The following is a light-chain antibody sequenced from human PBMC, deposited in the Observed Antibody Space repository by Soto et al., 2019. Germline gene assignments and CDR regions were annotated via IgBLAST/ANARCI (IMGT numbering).Light chain of an antibody. CDR2: EGT. CDR1: SSDVGSYHL. J-gene: IGLJ1*01. V-gene: IGLV2-23*01. CDR3: CSFGGSNAYYV. Sequence: QSALTQPASVSGSPGQSITISCTGTSSDVGSYHLVSWYQHHPGQVPKLMIYEGTKRPSGVSIRFSGSKSGNTASLPISGLQAEDEADYYCCSFGGSNAYYVFGTGTKLTVL.